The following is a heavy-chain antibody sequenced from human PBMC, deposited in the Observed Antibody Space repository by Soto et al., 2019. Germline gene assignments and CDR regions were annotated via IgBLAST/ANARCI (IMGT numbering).Heavy chain of an antibody. D-gene: IGHD3-10*01. Sequence: SGNVSCKASGGTFSSYAISWVRQAPGQGLAWMGGIIPIFGTANYAQKFQGRGTITADKSTSTAYMELSSLSSEDKAVYYCARARGSSGSYNSYFDYWGQGPLVTVSS. CDR1: GGTFSSYA. J-gene: IGHJ4*02. CDR2: IIPIFGTA. V-gene: IGHV1-69*06. CDR3: ARARGSSGSYNSYFDY.